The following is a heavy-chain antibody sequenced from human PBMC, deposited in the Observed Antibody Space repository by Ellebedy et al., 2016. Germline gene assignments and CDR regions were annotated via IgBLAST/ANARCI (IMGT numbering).Heavy chain of an antibody. V-gene: IGHV3-21*01. CDR1: GFTFSSYS. Sequence: LSLTCXASGFTFSSYSMNWVRQAPGKGLEWVSSISSSSSYIYYADSVKGRFTISRDNAKNSLYLQMNSLRAEDTAVYYCASDSSGWTGGFDYWGQGTLVTVSS. J-gene: IGHJ4*02. D-gene: IGHD6-19*01. CDR3: ASDSSGWTGGFDY. CDR2: ISSSSSYI.